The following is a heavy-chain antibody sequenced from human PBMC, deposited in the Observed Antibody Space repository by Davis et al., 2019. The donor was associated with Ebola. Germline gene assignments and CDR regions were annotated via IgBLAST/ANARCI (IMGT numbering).Heavy chain of an antibody. J-gene: IGHJ6*03. CDR3: AREGMEFVDYLTYHYHHMDV. CDR2: ISSTGGTI. V-gene: IGHV3-48*02. Sequence: GGSLRLSCAASGFTFRSCGMNWVRQAPGMGLEWVSYISSTGGTISYADSVKGRFTISRDNDKNSLSLQMNSLRDEDTAVYYCAREGMEFVDYLTYHYHHMDVWGNGTTVTVSS. D-gene: IGHD3/OR15-3a*01. CDR1: GFTFRSCG.